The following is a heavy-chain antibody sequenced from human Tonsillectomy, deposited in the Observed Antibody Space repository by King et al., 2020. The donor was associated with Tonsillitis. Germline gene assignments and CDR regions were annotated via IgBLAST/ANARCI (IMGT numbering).Heavy chain of an antibody. J-gene: IGHJ3*02. D-gene: IGHD5-12*01. CDR3: ARGGGYVRGGAFDI. V-gene: IGHV3-74*01. CDR1: GFTFSSYW. Sequence: VQLVESGGGLVQPGGSLRLSCAASGFTFSSYWMHWVRQAPGKGLVWVSRINSDGSSTNYADSVKGRFTISRDNAKNTLYLQMNSLRAEDTAVYYCARGGGYVRGGAFDIWGQGTRVTVSS. CDR2: INSDGSST.